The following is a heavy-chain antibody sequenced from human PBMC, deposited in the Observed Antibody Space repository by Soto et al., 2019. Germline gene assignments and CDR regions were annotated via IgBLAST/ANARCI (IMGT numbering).Heavy chain of an antibody. J-gene: IGHJ4*02. Sequence: GGCTGLGCAACGFTFCSYAMGWARQDPGKGLEWVSAISGSSGSTYYADSVKGRFTIYRDNSKNTLYLQMNSLRAEDTAVYYRANQDPVTWNYFDYWGQGTLVTVSS. CDR1: GFTFCSYA. CDR3: ANQDPVTWNYFDY. CDR2: ISGSSGST. D-gene: IGHD4-17*01. V-gene: IGHV3-23*01.